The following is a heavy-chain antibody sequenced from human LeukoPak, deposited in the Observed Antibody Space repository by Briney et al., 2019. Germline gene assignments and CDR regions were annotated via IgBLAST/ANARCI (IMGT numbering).Heavy chain of an antibody. V-gene: IGHV1-2*02. CDR2: INPNSGGT. Sequence: GASVKVSCTASGYTFTGYYMHWVRHAPGQGLEWMGWINPNSGGTNYAQTFPGRVTMTRDTSISTAYMELSRLRSVDTAVYYCARMNREGIQPPFDYWGQGTLVTVSS. D-gene: IGHD5-18*01. CDR3: ARMNREGIQPPFDY. CDR1: GYTFTGYY. J-gene: IGHJ4*02.